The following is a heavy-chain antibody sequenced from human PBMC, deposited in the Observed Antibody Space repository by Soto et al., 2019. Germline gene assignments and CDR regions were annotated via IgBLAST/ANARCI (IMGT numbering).Heavy chain of an antibody. Sequence: PGGSLRLCCTGSGFDFGGYYMSWIRQAPGKGLEWVSYIDSGDGTTYYTDSVKGRFTISRDNAKKTVYLQMSSLRVEDTALYYCVRPYYSRRWFPFDRSGQGPLLTVSS. CDR1: GFDFGGYY. J-gene: IGHJ4*02. D-gene: IGHD3-10*01. CDR2: IDSGDGTT. CDR3: VRPYYSRRWFPFDR. V-gene: IGHV3-11*01.